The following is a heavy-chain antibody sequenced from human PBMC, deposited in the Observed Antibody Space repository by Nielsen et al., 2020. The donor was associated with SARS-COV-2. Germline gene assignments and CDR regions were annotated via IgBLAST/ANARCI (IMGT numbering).Heavy chain of an antibody. J-gene: IGHJ4*02. CDR3: ARGGSYFDY. V-gene: IGHV4-30-4*01. CDR2: ISYSGST. D-gene: IGHD3-10*01. Sequence: SETLSLTCTVSGGSISSGDYYWTWIRQPPGKGLEYIGYISYSGSTYYDPSLKSRVTISGDTSKNQFSLRSSSVTAADTAVYYCARGGSYFDYWGQGTLITVSS. CDR1: GGSISSGDYY.